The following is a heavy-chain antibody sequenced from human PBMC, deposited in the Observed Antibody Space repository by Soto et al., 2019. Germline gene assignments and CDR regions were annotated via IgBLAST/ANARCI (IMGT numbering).Heavy chain of an antibody. J-gene: IGHJ5*02. CDR1: GYSFMGHY. CDR3: ARGSIVGPSLVGASRLDP. CDR2: INPDSGDT. V-gene: IGHV1-2*04. D-gene: IGHD1-26*01. Sequence: QVQLVQSGTEVRKPGASVRVSCKCSGYSFMGHYIHWVRQAPGQGLEWVGWINPDSGDTNYAQKFQDWVTLTRDTSINTLSMETRSLQFAATAVYYCARGSIVGPSLVGASRLDPWCQGALLIVSS.